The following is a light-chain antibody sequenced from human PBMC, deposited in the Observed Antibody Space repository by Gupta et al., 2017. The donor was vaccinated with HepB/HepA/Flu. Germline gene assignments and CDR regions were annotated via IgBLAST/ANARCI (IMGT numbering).Light chain of an antibody. J-gene: IGLJ1*01. CDR1: SSNVGRDN. Sequence: QPVLTQPPSASGTPGQRVAISCSGSSSNVGRDNVYWYRQLPGTAPKLLIYNDDRRPSGVPDRFSGSKSGTSASLAISGLPSEDEADYYCAAWDNSLSAYVFGTGTWVTVL. CDR3: AAWDNSLSAYV. CDR2: NDD. V-gene: IGLV1-47*02.